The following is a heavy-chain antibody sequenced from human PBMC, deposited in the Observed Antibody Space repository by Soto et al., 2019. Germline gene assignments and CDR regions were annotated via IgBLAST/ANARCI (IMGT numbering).Heavy chain of an antibody. D-gene: IGHD3-9*01. CDR1: GGSFSGYY. J-gene: IGHJ4*02. Sequence: PSETLSLTCAVYGGSFSGYYWSWIRQPPGKGLEWIGEINHSGSTNYNPSLKSRVTISVDTSKNQFSLKLSSVTAADTAVYYCARVGYDILTGSLGYFDYWGQGTLVTVSS. CDR2: INHSGST. CDR3: ARVGYDILTGSLGYFDY. V-gene: IGHV4-34*01.